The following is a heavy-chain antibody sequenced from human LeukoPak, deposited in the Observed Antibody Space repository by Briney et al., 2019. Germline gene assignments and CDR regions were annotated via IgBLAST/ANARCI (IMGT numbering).Heavy chain of an antibody. V-gene: IGHV3-48*03. D-gene: IGHD3-22*01. Sequence: PGGSLRLSCAASGFTFSSYEMNWVRQAPGKGLEWVSYISSSGSTIYYADSMKGRFTISRDNAKNSLYLQMNSLRAEDTAVYYCARAGPNIVVAGGAFAIWGQGTMVTVSS. CDR1: GFTFSSYE. J-gene: IGHJ3*02. CDR2: ISSSGSTI. CDR3: ARAGPNIVVAGGAFAI.